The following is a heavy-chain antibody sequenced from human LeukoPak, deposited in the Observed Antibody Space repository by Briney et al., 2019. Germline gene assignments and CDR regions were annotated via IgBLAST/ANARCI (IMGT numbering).Heavy chain of an antibody. Sequence: GGSLRLSCTASGFTFADYGMSWFRQAPGKGPEWVGLIRSKIYGATTEYAASVKGRFIISRDDSKSIAYVEMNSLKSDDTAVYYCSRISQWSEPSNDAFDFWGQGTIVTVSS. CDR1: GFTFADYG. D-gene: IGHD2-15*01. CDR2: IRSKIYGATT. V-gene: IGHV3-49*03. CDR3: SRISQWSEPSNDAFDF. J-gene: IGHJ3*01.